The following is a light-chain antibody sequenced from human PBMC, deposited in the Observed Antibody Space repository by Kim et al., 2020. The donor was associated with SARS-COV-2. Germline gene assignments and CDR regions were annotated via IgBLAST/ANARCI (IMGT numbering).Light chain of an antibody. CDR3: QQYDSWPMT. CDR1: QSVSGY. V-gene: IGKV3-15*01. J-gene: IGKJ5*01. CDR2: GAS. Sequence: VSPGERVTLSCRASQSVSGYLAWYPHKPGQAPRLLVYGASTRVTGIPSRFSGSGSGTEFTLTISSLQSEDFAVYYCQQYDSWPMTFGQGTRLEIK.